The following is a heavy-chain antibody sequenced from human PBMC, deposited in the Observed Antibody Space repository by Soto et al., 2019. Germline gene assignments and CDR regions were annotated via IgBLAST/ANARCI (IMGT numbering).Heavy chain of an antibody. CDR3: ARDIYCSGGSCYPNDAFDI. Sequence: GGSLRLSCAASGFTFSSYWMSWVRQAPGKGLEWVANIKQDGSEKYYVDSVKGRFTISRDNAKNSLYLQMNSLRAEDTAVYYCARDIYCSGGSCYPNDAFDIWGQGTMVTVSS. CDR1: GFTFSSYW. D-gene: IGHD2-15*01. CDR2: IKQDGSEK. J-gene: IGHJ3*02. V-gene: IGHV3-7*01.